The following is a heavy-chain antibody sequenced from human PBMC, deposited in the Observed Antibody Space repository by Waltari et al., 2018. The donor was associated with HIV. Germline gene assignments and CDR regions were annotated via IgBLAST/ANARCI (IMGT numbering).Heavy chain of an antibody. Sequence: EVVLLESGGGLVQPGGSSRLSSAVSGFTFSSYSMSWVRRAPGNGLQWVSFISGSGGSTYYADSVKCRFTIYRDNSKNTLYLQMNSLRAEDTAVYYCAKDNRDPLGTLWYWGQGTLVTVSS. CDR3: AKDNRDPLGTLWY. J-gene: IGHJ4*02. CDR2: ISGSGGST. D-gene: IGHD2-21*01. CDR1: GFTFSSYS. V-gene: IGHV3-23*01.